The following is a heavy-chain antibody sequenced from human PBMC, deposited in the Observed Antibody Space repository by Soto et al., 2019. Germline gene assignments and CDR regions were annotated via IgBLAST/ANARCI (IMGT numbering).Heavy chain of an antibody. CDR2: INYSGNT. J-gene: IGHJ4*02. V-gene: IGHV4-59*11. CDR3: ARIPSRGYVDYLDY. CDR1: GGSISSHY. D-gene: IGHD5-12*01. Sequence: TSETLSLTCTVSGGSISSHYWNWIRQSPGKGLEWLGFINYSGNTNYSPSLKRRVTISVDTSKNQFSLKLSSVTAADTAVYYCARIPSRGYVDYLDYWGQGTLVTVSS.